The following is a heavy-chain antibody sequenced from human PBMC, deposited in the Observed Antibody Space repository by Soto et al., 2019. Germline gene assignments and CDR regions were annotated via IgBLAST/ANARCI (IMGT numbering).Heavy chain of an antibody. V-gene: IGHV1-69*01. CDR1: GGTFSSYA. Sequence: QVQLVQSGAEVKKPGSSVKVSCKASGGTFSSYAISWVRQAPGQGLEWMGGIIPIFSIANYAQKFQGRVTITADESTSTAYMELSSLRSEDTAVYYWARDWGSSSSHYYFDYWGQGTLVTVSS. J-gene: IGHJ4*02. CDR2: IIPIFSIA. CDR3: ARDWGSSSSHYYFDY. D-gene: IGHD6-6*01.